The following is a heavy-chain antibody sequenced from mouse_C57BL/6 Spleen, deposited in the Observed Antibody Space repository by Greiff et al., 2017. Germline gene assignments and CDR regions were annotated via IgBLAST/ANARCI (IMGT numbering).Heavy chain of an antibody. CDR2: INPNHGAT. CDR1: GYTFTDYY. Sequence: EVQLQQSGPELVKPGASVKISCKASGYTFTDYYMNWVKQSNGQSLEWIGVINPNHGATSYNQKFKGKATLTVDQSSSTAYMQLHSLTSEDSAVDYCVRRGTTRYFDDWGTGTTVTVSS. V-gene: IGHV1-39*01. J-gene: IGHJ1*03. CDR3: VRRGTTRYFDD. D-gene: IGHD2-14*01.